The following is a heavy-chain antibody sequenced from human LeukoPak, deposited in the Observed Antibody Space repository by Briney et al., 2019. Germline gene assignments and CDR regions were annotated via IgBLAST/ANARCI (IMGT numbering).Heavy chain of an antibody. CDR3: ARDNWSTTPSYFQH. CDR1: GFTFSSYA. CDR2: ISYDGSNK. V-gene: IGHV3-30-3*01. Sequence: GGSLRLSCAASGFTFSSYAMHWVRQAPGKGLEWVAVISYDGSNKYYADSVKGRFTISRDNSKNTLYLQMNSLRAEDTAVYYCARDNWSTTPSYFQHWGQGTLVTVSS. D-gene: IGHD4-11*01. J-gene: IGHJ1*01.